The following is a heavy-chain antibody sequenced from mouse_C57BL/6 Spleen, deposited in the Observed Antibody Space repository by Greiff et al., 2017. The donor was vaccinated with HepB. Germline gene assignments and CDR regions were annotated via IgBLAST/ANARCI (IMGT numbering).Heavy chain of an antibody. CDR2: IHPNSGST. J-gene: IGHJ2*01. CDR1: GYTFTSYW. CDR3: AIPYYSNYETFFAY. V-gene: IGHV1-64*01. Sequence: QVQLKQSGAELVKPGASVKLSCKASGYTFTSYWMHWVKQRPGQGLEWIGMIHPNSGSTNYNEKFKSKATLTVDKSSSTAYMQLSSLTSEDSAVYYCAIPYYSNYETFFAYWGQGTTLTVSS. D-gene: IGHD2-5*01.